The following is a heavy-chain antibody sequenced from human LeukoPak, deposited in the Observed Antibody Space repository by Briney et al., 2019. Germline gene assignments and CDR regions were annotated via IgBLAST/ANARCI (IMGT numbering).Heavy chain of an antibody. CDR3: ASGILADAFDI. D-gene: IGHD1-14*01. J-gene: IGHJ3*02. CDR1: GFTFSSYS. CDR2: ISSSSSYI. V-gene: IGHV3-21*01. Sequence: PGGSLRLSCAASGFTFSSYSMNWVRQAPGKGLEWVSSISSSSSYIYYADSVKGRFTISRDDAKNSLYLQMNSLRAEDTAVYYCASGILADAFDIWGQGTMVTVSS.